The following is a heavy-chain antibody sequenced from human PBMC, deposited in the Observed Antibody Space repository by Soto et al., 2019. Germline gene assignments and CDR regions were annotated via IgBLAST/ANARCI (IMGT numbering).Heavy chain of an antibody. V-gene: IGHV3-23*01. CDR2: ISGGGGST. CDR1: GFTFNSYA. D-gene: IGHD2-21*02. Sequence: PGESLRLSCAASGFTFNSYAMKWVRQVPGKGLEWVASISGGGGSTYYADSVKGRFTISRDTSKNTLYLQMNSLSAEDTAVYYCAKGFIVVVTAIRPDDNFDVWGQGTMVTVSS. CDR3: AKGFIVVVTAIRPDDNFDV. J-gene: IGHJ3*01.